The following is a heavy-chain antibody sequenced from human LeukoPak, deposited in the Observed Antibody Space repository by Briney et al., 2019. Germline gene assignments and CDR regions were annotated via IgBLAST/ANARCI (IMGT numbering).Heavy chain of an antibody. CDR1: GFTFSSYS. J-gene: IGHJ4*02. Sequence: GGSLRLSCGASGFTFSSYSINWVRQAPGNGLEWVSYISFSSSTIYYADSVKGRFTISRDNAKNSLYLQMNSLRAEDTAVYYCARKGAVAGTLDYWGQGTLVTVSS. CDR3: ARKGAVAGTLDY. V-gene: IGHV3-48*01. CDR2: ISFSSSTI. D-gene: IGHD6-19*01.